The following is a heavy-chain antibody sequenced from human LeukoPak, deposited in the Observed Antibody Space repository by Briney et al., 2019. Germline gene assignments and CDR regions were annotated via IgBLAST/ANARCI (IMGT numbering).Heavy chain of an antibody. V-gene: IGHV4-38-2*02. Sequence: PSETLSLTCTVSGYSISSGYYWGWIRQPPGKGLEWIGSIYHSGSTYYNPSLKSRVTISVDTSKNQFSLKLSSVTAADTAVYYCARLSGSGSYSNNWFDPWGQGTLVTVSS. CDR3: ARLSGSGSYSNNWFDP. J-gene: IGHJ5*02. D-gene: IGHD3-10*01. CDR1: GYSISSGYY. CDR2: IYHSGST.